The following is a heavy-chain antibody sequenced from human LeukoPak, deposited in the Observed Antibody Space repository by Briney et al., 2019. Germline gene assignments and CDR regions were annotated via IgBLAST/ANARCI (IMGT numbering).Heavy chain of an antibody. CDR1: GFTFSSYA. Sequence: PGGSLRLSCAASGFTFSSYAMSWVRQAPGKGLEWVSAISGSGGSTFYADSVKGLFTISRDNSKNTLYLQMNSLRAEDSAVYYCAKDGTRGYSLLNWFDPWGQGTLVTVSS. CDR3: AKDGTRGYSLLNWFDP. CDR2: ISGSGGST. D-gene: IGHD5-18*01. J-gene: IGHJ5*02. V-gene: IGHV3-23*01.